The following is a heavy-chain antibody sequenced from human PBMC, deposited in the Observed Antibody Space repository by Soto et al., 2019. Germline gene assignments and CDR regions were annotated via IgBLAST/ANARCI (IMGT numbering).Heavy chain of an antibody. CDR3: ARGQGYCSGGICYYYYYGMDV. J-gene: IGHJ6*02. Sequence: SVKVSCKASGGSFSSDAFGWVRQAPGQGLEWMGGIIPTSGTANYAQRFQGRATITADESTSTAYMELSSLTSEDTAVYFCARGQGYCSGGICYYYYYGMDVWGQGTTVTVSS. CDR1: GGSFSSDA. D-gene: IGHD2-15*01. CDR2: IIPTSGTA. V-gene: IGHV1-69*13.